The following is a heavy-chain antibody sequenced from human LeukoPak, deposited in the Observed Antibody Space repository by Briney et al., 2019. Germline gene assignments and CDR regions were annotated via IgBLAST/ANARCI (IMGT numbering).Heavy chain of an antibody. CDR2: IYSSGST. Sequence: SETLSLTCTVSGGSISSYYWSWIRQPAGKGLEWIGRIYSSGSTNYNPSLKSRVTMSVDTSKNQFSLRLSSVTAADTAVYYCARLEYYDFWSGHSNWFDPWGQGTLVTVSS. CDR1: GGSISSYY. CDR3: ARLEYYDFWSGHSNWFDP. J-gene: IGHJ5*02. D-gene: IGHD3-3*01. V-gene: IGHV4-4*07.